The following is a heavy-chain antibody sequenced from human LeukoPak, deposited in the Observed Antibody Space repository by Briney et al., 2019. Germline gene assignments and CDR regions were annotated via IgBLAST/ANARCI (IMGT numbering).Heavy chain of an antibody. CDR2: IYPGDSDT. D-gene: IGHD3-10*01. Sequence: GESLKISCEGSGYSFTNYWIGWVRQMPGKGLEWMGIIYPGDSDTRYSPSFQGQVTISADKSISTAYLQWSSLKASDTAMYYCGANDPRVSPDGFDIWGQGTMVTVSS. CDR3: GANDPRVSPDGFDI. J-gene: IGHJ3*02. CDR1: GYSFTNYW. V-gene: IGHV5-51*01.